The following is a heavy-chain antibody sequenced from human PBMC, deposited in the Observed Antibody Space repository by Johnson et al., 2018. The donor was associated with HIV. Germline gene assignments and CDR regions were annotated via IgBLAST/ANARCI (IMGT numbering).Heavy chain of an antibody. CDR3: AKDIKFDYGDQMSDAFDI. CDR2: ISWNSGSI. J-gene: IGHJ3*02. CDR1: GFTFDDYA. V-gene: IGHV3-9*01. D-gene: IGHD4-17*01. Sequence: VHLVESGGGLVQPGRSLRLSCAASGFTFDDYAMHWVRQAPGKGLEWVSGISWNSGSIGYADSVKGRFTISRDNAKNSLYLQMNSLRAEDTALYYCAKDIKFDYGDQMSDAFDIWGQGTMVTVSS.